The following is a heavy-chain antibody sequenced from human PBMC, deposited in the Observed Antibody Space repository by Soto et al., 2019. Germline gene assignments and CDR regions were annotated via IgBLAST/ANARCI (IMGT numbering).Heavy chain of an antibody. CDR3: AREPRNCGGDCYSFDY. Sequence: ASVKVSCKASGYTFTGYYMHWVRQAPGQGLEWMGWINPNSGGTNYAQKFQGWVTMTRDTSISTAYMELSGLRSDDTAVYYCAREPRNCGGDCYSFDYWGQGTLVTVSS. D-gene: IGHD2-21*02. CDR2: INPNSGGT. V-gene: IGHV1-2*04. J-gene: IGHJ4*02. CDR1: GYTFTGYY.